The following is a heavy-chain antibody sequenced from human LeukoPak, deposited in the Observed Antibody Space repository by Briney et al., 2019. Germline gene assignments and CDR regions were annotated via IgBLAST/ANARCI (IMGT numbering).Heavy chain of an antibody. D-gene: IGHD6-13*01. CDR3: ARGGIRGALFDY. J-gene: IGHJ4*02. Sequence: SETLSLTCAVYGGSFSGYYWSWIRQPPGKGLEWIGYIYYSGSTNYNPSLKSRVTISVDTSKNQFSLKLSSVTAADTAAYYCARGGIRGALFDYWGQGTLVTVSS. CDR2: IYYSGST. CDR1: GGSFSGYY. V-gene: IGHV4-59*08.